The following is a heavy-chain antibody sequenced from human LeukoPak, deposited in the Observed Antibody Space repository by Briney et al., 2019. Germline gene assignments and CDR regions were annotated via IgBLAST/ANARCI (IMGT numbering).Heavy chain of an antibody. V-gene: IGHV3-30*18. CDR3: AKEYGDYRGFDY. CDR1: GFTFSTYG. CDR2: ISPDGSGK. Sequence: GMSLRLSCAASGFTFSTYGMHWVRQAPGRGLEWVAVISPDGSGKHYADSVKGRFTISRDNSKNTLYLQINNLRSEDTAVYYCAKEYGDYRGFDYWGQGTLVTVSS. D-gene: IGHD4-17*01. J-gene: IGHJ4*02.